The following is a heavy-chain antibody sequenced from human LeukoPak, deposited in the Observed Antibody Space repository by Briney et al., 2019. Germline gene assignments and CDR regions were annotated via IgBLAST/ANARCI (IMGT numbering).Heavy chain of an antibody. J-gene: IGHJ4*02. V-gene: IGHV4-31*03. D-gene: IGHD4-17*01. CDR1: GGSISRGGYC. CDR3: ARATYGDRIDY. CDR2: IYYSGST. Sequence: PSQTLSLTCTVSGGSISRGGYCWSWIRQHPGKGLEWIGYIYYSGSTYYNPSLKSRVTISVDTSKNQFSLKLSSVTAADTAVYYCARATYGDRIDYWGQGTLLTVSS.